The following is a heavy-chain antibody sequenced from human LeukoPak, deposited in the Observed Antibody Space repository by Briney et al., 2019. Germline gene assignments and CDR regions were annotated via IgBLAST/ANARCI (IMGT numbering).Heavy chain of an antibody. CDR3: AKEPHPLYCSGGSCYGVDY. Sequence: GGSLXLXXXXXGFTFSSYGMHWVRQAPGKGLEWVAFIRYDGSNKYYADSVKGRFTISRDNSKNTLYLQMNSLRAEDTAVYYCAKEPHPLYCSGGSCYGVDYWGQGTLVTVFS. D-gene: IGHD2-15*01. J-gene: IGHJ4*02. CDR2: IRYDGSNK. CDR1: GFTFSSYG. V-gene: IGHV3-30*02.